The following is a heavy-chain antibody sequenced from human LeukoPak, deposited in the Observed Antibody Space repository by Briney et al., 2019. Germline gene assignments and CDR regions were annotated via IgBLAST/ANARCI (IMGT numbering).Heavy chain of an antibody. CDR3: ARVSYDFWSGALDY. V-gene: IGHV3-33*01. J-gene: IGHJ4*02. CDR2: IWYDGSNK. D-gene: IGHD3-3*01. Sequence: GGALRLSCAASGFTFSSYGMHWVRQAPGKGLEWVAVIWYDGSNKYYADSVKGRFTISRDNPKNTLYLQMNSLRAEDTAVYYCARVSYDFWSGALDYWGQGTLVTVSS. CDR1: GFTFSSYG.